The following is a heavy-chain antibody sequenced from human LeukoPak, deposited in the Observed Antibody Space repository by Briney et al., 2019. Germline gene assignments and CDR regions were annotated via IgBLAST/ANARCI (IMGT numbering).Heavy chain of an antibody. Sequence: GGSLRLSCTASGFTFGDYAMSWFRQAPGKGLEWVGFIRSKAYGGTTEYAASVKGRFTISRDDSKSIAYLQMNSLKTEDTAAYYCTRLEPGSSGCPPFDYWGQGTLVTVSS. CDR3: TRLEPGSSGCPPFDY. CDR1: GFTFGDYA. CDR2: IRSKAYGGTT. D-gene: IGHD6-19*01. V-gene: IGHV3-49*03. J-gene: IGHJ4*02.